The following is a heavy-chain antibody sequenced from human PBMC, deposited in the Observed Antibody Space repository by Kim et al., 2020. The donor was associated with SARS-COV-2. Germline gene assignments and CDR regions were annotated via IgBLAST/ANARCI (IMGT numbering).Heavy chain of an antibody. V-gene: IGHV3-30-3*01. J-gene: IGHJ2*01. CDR1: GFTFSSYA. Sequence: GGSLRLSCAASGFTFSSYAMHWVRQAPGKGLEWVAVISYDGSNKYYADSVKGRFTISRDNSKNTLYLQMNSLRAEDTAVYYCARDRRIGWGQATGYFDLWGRGTLVTFSS. CDR2: ISYDGSNK. CDR3: ARDRRIGWGQATGYFDL. D-gene: IGHD1-26*01.